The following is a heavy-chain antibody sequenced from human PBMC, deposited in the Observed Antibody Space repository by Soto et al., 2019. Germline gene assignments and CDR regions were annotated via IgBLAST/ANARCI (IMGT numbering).Heavy chain of an antibody. V-gene: IGHV1-24*01. CDR1: GYTLTELS. Sequence: ASVKVSCKVSGYTLTELSMHWVRQAPGKGLEWMGGFDPEDGETIYAQKFQGRVTMTEDTSTDTAYMELSSLRSEDTAVYYCATSHLERDSSGWYYFDYWGQGTLVTVSS. CDR3: ATSHLERDSSGWYYFDY. CDR2: FDPEDGET. D-gene: IGHD6-19*01. J-gene: IGHJ4*02.